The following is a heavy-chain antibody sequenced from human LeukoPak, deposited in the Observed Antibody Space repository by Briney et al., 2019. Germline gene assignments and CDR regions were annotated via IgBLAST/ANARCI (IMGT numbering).Heavy chain of an antibody. V-gene: IGHV3-43*01. Sequence: GGSLRLSCAASGFTFDDYTMHWGRKAPGKGLGWVSLISWDGGSTYYADSAKGRFTISRDNSKNSLYLQMNSLRTEDTALYYCAKEGRDIGYCSSTSCYYFDYWGQGTLVTVSS. J-gene: IGHJ4*02. CDR1: GFTFDDYT. D-gene: IGHD2-2*01. CDR2: ISWDGGST. CDR3: AKEGRDIGYCSSTSCYYFDY.